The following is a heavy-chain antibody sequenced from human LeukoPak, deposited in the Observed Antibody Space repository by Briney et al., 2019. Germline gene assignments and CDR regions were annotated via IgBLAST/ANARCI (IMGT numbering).Heavy chain of an antibody. Sequence: SETLSLTCAVYGGSFSGYYWSWIRQPPGKGLEWIGSIYYSGSTYYNPSLKSRVTISVDTSKNQFSLKLSSVTAADTAVYYCARIGGSYFDYWGQGTLVTVSS. J-gene: IGHJ4*02. CDR1: GGSFSGYY. CDR2: IYYSGST. D-gene: IGHD1-26*01. V-gene: IGHV4-34*01. CDR3: ARIGGSYFDY.